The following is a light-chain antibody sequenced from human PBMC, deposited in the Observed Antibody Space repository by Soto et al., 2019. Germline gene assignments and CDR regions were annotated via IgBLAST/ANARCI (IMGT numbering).Light chain of an antibody. J-gene: IGKJ1*01. CDR1: QSVRGD. CDR2: GTS. V-gene: IGKV3-15*01. CDR3: QQSFIAPWT. Sequence: EVLMTQFPATLSVSPGERVTLSCRASQSVRGDLAWFQQKPGKSPRLLIYGTSTRASGVPDRFSGSGSGTDFTLTINSLRSEDFATYYCQQSFIAPWTFGQGTKVEIK.